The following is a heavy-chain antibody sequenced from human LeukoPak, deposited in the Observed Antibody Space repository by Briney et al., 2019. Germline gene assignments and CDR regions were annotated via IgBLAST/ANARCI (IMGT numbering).Heavy chain of an antibody. CDR3: ARSLSRRDGYQPSY. CDR2: MNPNSGNT. J-gene: IGHJ4*02. CDR1: GYTFTSYD. V-gene: IGHV1-8*01. D-gene: IGHD5-24*01. Sequence: ASVKVSCKASGYTFTSYDINWVRQATGQGLEWMGWMNPNSGNTGYAQKFQGRVTMTRNTSISTAYMELSSLRSEDTAVYYCARSLSRRDGYQPSYWGQGTLITVSS.